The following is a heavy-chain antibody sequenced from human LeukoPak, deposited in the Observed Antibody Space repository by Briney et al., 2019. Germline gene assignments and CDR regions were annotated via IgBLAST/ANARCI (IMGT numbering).Heavy chain of an antibody. D-gene: IGHD3-10*01. CDR3: ARVVQGVSYYYYYYMDV. CDR2: IGTAGDT. Sequence: PGGSLRLSCAASGFTFSSYDMHWVRQATGKGLEWVSAIGTAGDTYYTGSVKGRFTISRENAKNSLYLKMNSLRAGGTAVYYCARVVQGVSYYYYYYMDVWGKGTTVTVSS. CDR1: GFTFSSYD. V-gene: IGHV3-13*01. J-gene: IGHJ6*03.